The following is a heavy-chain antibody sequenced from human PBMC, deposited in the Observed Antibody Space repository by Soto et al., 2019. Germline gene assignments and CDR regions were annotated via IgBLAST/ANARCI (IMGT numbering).Heavy chain of an antibody. Sequence: QVQLVQSGAEVKKPGSSVKVSCKASGGTFSSYAISWVRQDPGQGLEWMGGIISIFGTANYAQKFRGSVTVTAEESTSPSYMALSILRSEDTAVSSLAIRITMIVGGWYFDLWGRGTLVTVSA. CDR2: IISIFGTA. V-gene: IGHV1-69*12. CDR1: GGTFSSYA. J-gene: IGHJ2*01. D-gene: IGHD3-22*01. CDR3: AIRITMIVGGWYFDL.